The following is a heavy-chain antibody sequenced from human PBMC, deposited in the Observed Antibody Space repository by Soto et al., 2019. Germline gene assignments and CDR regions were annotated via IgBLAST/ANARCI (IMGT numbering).Heavy chain of an antibody. D-gene: IGHD2-8*01. Sequence: QVQLVQSGAEVKKPGASVTVSCKASGYTFTSYDINWVRQATGQGLEWMGWMNPNTGNTGYAQKFQGRVTMTRNTSIITAYMELSSLRSEDTAVYYCARWGDIVLMVNDYWGQGTLVTVSS. CDR3: ARWGDIVLMVNDY. CDR2: MNPNTGNT. CDR1: GYTFTSYD. V-gene: IGHV1-8*01. J-gene: IGHJ4*02.